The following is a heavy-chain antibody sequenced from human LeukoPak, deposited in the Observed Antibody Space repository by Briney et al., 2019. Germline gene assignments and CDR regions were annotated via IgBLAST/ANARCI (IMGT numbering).Heavy chain of an antibody. Sequence: GGSLRLSCAASGFTFSDYYMSWIRQAPGKGLEWVSYISSSSSYTNYADSVKGRFTISRDNAKNSLYLQMNSLRAEDTAVYYCARRLRGYSGYDSFHWFDPWGQGTLVTVPS. D-gene: IGHD5-12*01. CDR2: ISSSSSYT. CDR3: ARRLRGYSGYDSFHWFDP. CDR1: GFTFSDYY. V-gene: IGHV3-11*06. J-gene: IGHJ5*02.